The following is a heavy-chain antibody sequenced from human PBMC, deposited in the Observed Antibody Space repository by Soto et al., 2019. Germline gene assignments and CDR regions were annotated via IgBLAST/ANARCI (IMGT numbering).Heavy chain of an antibody. J-gene: IGHJ5*02. V-gene: IGHV4-34*01. D-gene: IGHD3-10*01. CDR2: INHSGST. CDR1: GGSFSGYY. CDR3: ARVRGPTGNDS. Sequence: SETLSLTCAVYGGSFSGYYWSWIRQPPGKGLEWIGEINHSGSTHYNPSLKSRVIISVDVSMNQFSLTLTSVTATDSGVYYCARVRGPTGNDSWGQGTLVTVSS.